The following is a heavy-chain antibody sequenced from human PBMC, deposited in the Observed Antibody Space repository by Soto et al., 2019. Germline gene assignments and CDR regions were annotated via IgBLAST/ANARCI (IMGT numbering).Heavy chain of an antibody. D-gene: IGHD2-15*01. CDR3: ASSYCSGGSCYASYFDL. V-gene: IGHV1-69*02. J-gene: IGHJ2*01. Sequence: ASVKVSCKASGGTFSSYTISWVRQAPGQGLEWMGRIIPILGIANYAQKFQGRVTITADKSTSTAYMELSSLRSEDTAVYYCASSYCSGGSCYASYFDLWGRGTLVTVSS. CDR2: IIPILGIA. CDR1: GGTFSSYT.